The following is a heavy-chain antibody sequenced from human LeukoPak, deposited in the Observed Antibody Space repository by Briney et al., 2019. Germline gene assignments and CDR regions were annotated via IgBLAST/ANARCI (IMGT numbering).Heavy chain of an antibody. CDR2: IYSSGTT. Sequence: PGGSLRLSCAASGFTASSNYMSWVRQAPGKGLEWVSVIYSSGTTYYADSVEGRFTISRDNSKNTLYLQMNSLRAEDTAVYFCARDSDNSGYFDYWGQGTLVTVSS. D-gene: IGHD1-1*01. V-gene: IGHV3-53*01. CDR1: GFTASSNY. J-gene: IGHJ4*02. CDR3: ARDSDNSGYFDY.